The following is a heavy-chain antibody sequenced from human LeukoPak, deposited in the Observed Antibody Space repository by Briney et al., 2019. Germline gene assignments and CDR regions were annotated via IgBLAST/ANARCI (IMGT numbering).Heavy chain of an antibody. V-gene: IGHV1-69*13. Sequence: ASVKVSYKASGGTFSSYAISWVRQAPGQGLEWMGGIIPIFGTANYAQKFQGRVTITADESTSTAYMELSSLRSEDTAVYYCARDLRGYSYYYGMDVWGQGTTVTVSS. CDR3: ARDLRGYSYYYGMDV. CDR1: GGTFSSYA. D-gene: IGHD5-12*01. CDR2: IIPIFGTA. J-gene: IGHJ6*02.